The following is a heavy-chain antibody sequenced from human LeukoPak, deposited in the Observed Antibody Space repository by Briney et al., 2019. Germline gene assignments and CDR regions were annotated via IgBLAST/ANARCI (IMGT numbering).Heavy chain of an antibody. CDR1: GESLNYYY. V-gene: IGHV4-34*12. CDR2: VFDGKTT. Sequence: PSETLSLTCAVYGESLNYYYWSWIRQSPEKGLEWIGEVFDGKTTNYNPSLKSRATISAVTSSNQFSLNLKSVTAADTAVYYCASGAWATRLHSWAQGTLVIVSS. J-gene: IGHJ4*02. CDR3: ASGAWATRLHS. D-gene: IGHD5-24*01.